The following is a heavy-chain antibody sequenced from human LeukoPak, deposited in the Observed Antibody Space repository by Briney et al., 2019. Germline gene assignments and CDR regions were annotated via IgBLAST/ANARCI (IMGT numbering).Heavy chain of an antibody. CDR3: ARDNTAMVMNYYYYYMDV. Sequence: GASVKVSCKASGYTFTSYGISWVRQAPGQGLEWMGWISAYNGNTNYAQKIQGRVTMTTDTYTSTAYMELRSLRSDDTAVYYCARDNTAMVMNYYYYYMDVWGKGTTVTVSS. J-gene: IGHJ6*03. CDR2: ISAYNGNT. D-gene: IGHD5-18*01. CDR1: GYTFTSYG. V-gene: IGHV1-18*01.